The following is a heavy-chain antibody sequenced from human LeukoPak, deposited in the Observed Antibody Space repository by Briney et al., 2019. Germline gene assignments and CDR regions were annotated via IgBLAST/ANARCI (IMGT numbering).Heavy chain of an antibody. J-gene: IGHJ4*02. D-gene: IGHD3-10*01. CDR3: VRGMGVSMLYYFDY. V-gene: IGHV3-66*02. CDR2: LYSDGTT. CDR1: GLSVSSNY. Sequence: GGSLRLSCAASGLSVSSNYMSWVRQAPGKGLEWVSVLYSDGTTYYAASVKGRFTISRDNSKNTLYLQMNSLRAEDTAVYYCVRGMGVSMLYYFDYWGQGTLVTVSS.